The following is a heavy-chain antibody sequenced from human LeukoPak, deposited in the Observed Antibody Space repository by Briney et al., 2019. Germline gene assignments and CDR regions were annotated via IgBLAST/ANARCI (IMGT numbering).Heavy chain of an antibody. V-gene: IGHV1-3*03. D-gene: IGHD5-24*01. CDR3: ARIRDGYNDAYDI. Sequence: ASVKVSCKASGYTFTSYAMHWVRQAPGQRLEWMGWINAGNGNTKYSQEFQGRVTITRDTSASTAYMELSSLRSEDTAIYYCARIRDGYNDAYDIWGQGTVVTVPS. CDR1: GYTFTSYA. CDR2: INAGNGNT. J-gene: IGHJ3*02.